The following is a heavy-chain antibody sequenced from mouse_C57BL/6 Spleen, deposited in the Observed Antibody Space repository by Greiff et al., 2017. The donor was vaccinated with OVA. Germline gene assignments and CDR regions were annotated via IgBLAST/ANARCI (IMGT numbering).Heavy chain of an antibody. D-gene: IGHD2-1*01. CDR2: IYPRDGST. J-gene: IGHJ1*03. CDR3: ARDGTQYFDV. V-gene: IGHV1-85*01. Sequence: QVQLKESGPELVKPGASVKLSCKASGYTFTSYDINWVKQRPGQGLEWIGWIYPRDGSTKYNEKFKGKATLTVDTSSSTAYMELHSLTSEDAAVYFCARDGTQYFDVWGTGTTVTVSS. CDR1: GYTFTSYD.